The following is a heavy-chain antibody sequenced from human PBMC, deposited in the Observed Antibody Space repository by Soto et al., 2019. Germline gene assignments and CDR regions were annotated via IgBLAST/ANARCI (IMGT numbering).Heavy chain of an antibody. V-gene: IGHV3-30-3*01. CDR1: GFTFSNNA. Sequence: QVQLVESGGGVVQPGRSLRLSCAASGFTFSNNAMDWVRQAPGKGLEWVAVISYEGSNKYIAESVKGRFTISRDNSKNTLLLQMNSLRAEDTAIYYCARGTTTSAFSAMDVGGQWTTVTVSS. D-gene: IGHD1-1*01. CDR2: ISYEGSNK. CDR3: ARGTTTSAFSAMDV. J-gene: IGHJ6*02.